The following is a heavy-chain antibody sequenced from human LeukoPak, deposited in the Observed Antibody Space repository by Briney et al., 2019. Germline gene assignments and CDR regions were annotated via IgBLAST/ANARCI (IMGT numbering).Heavy chain of an antibody. D-gene: IGHD5-12*01. Sequence: ASVKVSCKGSGSTFSDHYVHWVRQAPGQGLEWMGWINPNSGGINYAQKFQDRVTMTRGTDITTVYMELSSLRSDDTAMYYCVRDEGGYSASWFDYWGQGTLVTVSS. V-gene: IGHV1-2*02. J-gene: IGHJ5*01. CDR3: VRDEGGYSASWFDY. CDR1: GSTFSDHY. CDR2: INPNSGGI.